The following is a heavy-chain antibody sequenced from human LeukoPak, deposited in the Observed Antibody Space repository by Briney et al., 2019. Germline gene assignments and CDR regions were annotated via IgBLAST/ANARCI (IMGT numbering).Heavy chain of an antibody. Sequence: PGGSLRLSCAASGSTFSSYSMNWVRQAPGKGLEWVSSISSSSSYIYYADSVKGRFTISRDNAKNSLYLQMNSLRAEDTAVYYCARGLITFYDSSGYWGQGTLVTVSS. CDR1: GSTFSSYS. J-gene: IGHJ4*02. V-gene: IGHV3-21*01. D-gene: IGHD3-22*01. CDR2: ISSSSSYI. CDR3: ARGLITFYDSSGY.